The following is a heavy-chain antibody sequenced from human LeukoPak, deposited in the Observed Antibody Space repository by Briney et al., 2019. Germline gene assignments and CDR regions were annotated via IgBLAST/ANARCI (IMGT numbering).Heavy chain of an antibody. J-gene: IGHJ4*02. D-gene: IGHD6-6*01. Sequence: GGSLRLSCAASGFTFSSYWMSWVRQAPGKGLEWVSAISGSGGSTYYADSVKGRFTISRDNSKNTLYLQMNSLRAEDTAVYYCAKHYSSSLYFDYWGQGTLVTVSS. CDR3: AKHYSSSLYFDY. CDR2: ISGSGGST. CDR1: GFTFSSYW. V-gene: IGHV3-23*01.